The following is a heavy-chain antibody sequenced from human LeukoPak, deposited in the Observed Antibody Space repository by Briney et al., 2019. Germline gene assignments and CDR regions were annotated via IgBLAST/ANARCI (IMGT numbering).Heavy chain of an antibody. CDR3: ARRGKYSSSWYNWFDP. J-gene: IGHJ5*02. CDR2: INHSGST. D-gene: IGHD6-13*01. Sequence: SETLSLTCAVYGGSFSGYYWSWIRQPPGKGLEWIGEINHSGSTNYNPSLKSRVTISVDTSKNQFSLKLSSVTAADTAVYYCARRGKYSSSWYNWFDPWGQGTLVTVSS. V-gene: IGHV4-34*01. CDR1: GGSFSGYY.